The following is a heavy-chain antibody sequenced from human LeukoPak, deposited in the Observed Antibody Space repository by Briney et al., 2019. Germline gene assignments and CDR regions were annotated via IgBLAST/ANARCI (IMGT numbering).Heavy chain of an antibody. CDR3: ARFVLGRQAKKYYFDY. CDR1: GGTFSSYA. V-gene: IGHV1-69*13. Sequence: SVKVSCKASGGTFSSYAISWVRQAPGQGLEWMGGIIPIFGTANYAQKFQGRVTITADESTSTAYMELSSLRSEDTAVYYCARFVLGRQAKKYYFDYWGQGTLVTVSS. D-gene: IGHD6-6*01. CDR2: IIPIFGTA. J-gene: IGHJ4*02.